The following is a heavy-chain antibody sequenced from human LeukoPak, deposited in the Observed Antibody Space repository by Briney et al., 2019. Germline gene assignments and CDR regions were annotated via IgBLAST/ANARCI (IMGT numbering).Heavy chain of an antibody. CDR3: AKWPEGAMDYFDY. CDR1: GFTFNSYA. Sequence: GGSLRLSCAASGFTFNSYAMNWVRQAPGMGLEWVSTISGTGFTTYYADSVKGRFTISRDNSKNTLYLEMSSLRVEDTAIYYCAKWPEGAMDYFDYWGQGTLVTVSS. D-gene: IGHD3-16*01. CDR2: ISGTGFTT. J-gene: IGHJ4*02. V-gene: IGHV3-23*01.